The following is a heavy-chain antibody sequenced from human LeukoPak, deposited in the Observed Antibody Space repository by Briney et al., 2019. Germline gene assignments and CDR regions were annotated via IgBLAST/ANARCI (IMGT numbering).Heavy chain of an antibody. CDR1: GFTFTNYG. Sequence: PGGSLRLSCAASGFTFTNYGMHWVRQAPGKGLEWVAVIWYDGSNKYYADSVKGRFTISRDNSKNTLYLQTNSLRAEDTAVYYCASQTSAKGFDFWGQGTLVTVSS. V-gene: IGHV3-33*01. J-gene: IGHJ4*02. D-gene: IGHD2-2*01. CDR2: IWYDGSNK. CDR3: ASQTSAKGFDF.